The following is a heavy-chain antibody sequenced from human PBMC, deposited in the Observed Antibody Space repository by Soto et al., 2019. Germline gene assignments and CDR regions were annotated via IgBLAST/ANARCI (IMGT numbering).Heavy chain of an antibody. J-gene: IGHJ4*02. CDR2: INHSGGT. CDR3: ARGVPTSRSWTLEGDH. V-gene: IGHV4-34*01. CDR1: GGSFSGYY. D-gene: IGHD6-13*01. Sequence: SETLSLTCGVYGGSFSGYYWNWIRQPPGKGLEWIGDINHSGGTNYNPSLKSRVTMSVDTSKKQFSLKLTSVTAADTAVYYCARGVPTSRSWTLEGDHWGQGTLVTVSS.